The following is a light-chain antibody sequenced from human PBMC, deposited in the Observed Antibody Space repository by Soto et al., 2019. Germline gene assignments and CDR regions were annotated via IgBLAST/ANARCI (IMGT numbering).Light chain of an antibody. CDR2: DAS. Sequence: EIVLTQSPATLSLSPGERATLSCRASQSVSSYLAWYQQKPGQAPRLLIYDASNRATGIPARFSGSGSGTDFTLTISSLEPEDFAVYYCQQRSNWPGTFGQGTKVDLK. V-gene: IGKV3-11*01. CDR1: QSVSSY. J-gene: IGKJ1*01. CDR3: QQRSNWPGT.